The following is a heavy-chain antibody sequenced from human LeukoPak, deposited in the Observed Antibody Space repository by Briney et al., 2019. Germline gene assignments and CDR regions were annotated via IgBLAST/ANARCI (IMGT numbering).Heavy chain of an antibody. CDR3: ARHIKLYGGNSIDY. D-gene: IGHD4-23*01. V-gene: IGHV1-8*01. CDR1: GYTFTSYD. CDR2: MNPNSGNT. J-gene: IGHJ4*02. Sequence: ASVKVSCKASGYTFTSYDINWVRQATGQGLEWMGWMNPNSGNTGYAQKFQGRVTMTRNTSISTAYMELSSLRSEDTAVYYCARHIKLYGGNSIDYWGQGTLVTVSS.